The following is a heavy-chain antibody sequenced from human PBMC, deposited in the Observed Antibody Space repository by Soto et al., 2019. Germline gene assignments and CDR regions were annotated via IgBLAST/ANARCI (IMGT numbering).Heavy chain of an antibody. CDR2: IWYDGSNK. J-gene: IGHJ3*02. V-gene: IGHV3-33*01. D-gene: IGHD2-21*01. CDR1: GFTFSSYG. Sequence: GGSLRLSCAASGFTFSSYGMHWVRQAPGKGLEWVAVIWYDGSNKYYADSVKGRFTISRDNSKNTLYLQMNSLRAEDTAVYYCAIFSERDAFDIWGQGTMVTVSS. CDR3: AIFSERDAFDI.